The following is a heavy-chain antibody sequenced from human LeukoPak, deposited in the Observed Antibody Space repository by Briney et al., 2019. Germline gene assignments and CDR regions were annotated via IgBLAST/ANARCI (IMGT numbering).Heavy chain of an antibody. CDR1: GFTFSVYV. CDR2: ISVPGGST. D-gene: IGHD1-1*01. V-gene: IGHV3-23*01. J-gene: IGHJ4*02. Sequence: GGSLRLSCAASGFTFSVYVMSWVRQAPGKGLEWVSVISVPGGSTYYADSVKGRFTISRDNSKNTVYLQMNILRVEDTAIYYCARGQELDDGVFDSWGQGTLVTVSA. CDR3: ARGQELDDGVFDS.